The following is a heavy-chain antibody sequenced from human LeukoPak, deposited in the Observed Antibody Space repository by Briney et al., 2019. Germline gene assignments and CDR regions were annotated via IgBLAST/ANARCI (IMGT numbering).Heavy chain of an antibody. D-gene: IGHD2-2*01. V-gene: IGHV1-8*01. CDR1: GYTFTSYD. J-gene: IGHJ6*02. Sequence: ASVKVSCKASGYTFTSYDINWVRQATGQGLEWMGWMNPNSGNTGYAQKFQGRVTMTRKTSISTAYMELSSLRSEDTAVYYCARVYCSSTSCYSYYYYDMDVWGQGTTVTVSS. CDR3: ARVYCSSTSCYSYYYYDMDV. CDR2: MNPNSGNT.